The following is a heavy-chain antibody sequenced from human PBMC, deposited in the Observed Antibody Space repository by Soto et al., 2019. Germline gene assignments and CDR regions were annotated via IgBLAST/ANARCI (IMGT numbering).Heavy chain of an antibody. CDR3: ARAKKDPAMEYYYYYGMDV. V-gene: IGHV1-18*04. J-gene: IGHJ6*02. CDR1: GHPFRSYG. CDR2: ISAYNGNT. Sequence: KGSTNASGHPFRSYGLSWVQQAPGQGLEWMGWISAYNGNTNYAQKLQGRVTMTTDTSTSTAYMELRSLRSDDTAVYYCARAKKDPAMEYYYYYGMDVCAQVTTVTVSS. D-gene: IGHD5-18*01.